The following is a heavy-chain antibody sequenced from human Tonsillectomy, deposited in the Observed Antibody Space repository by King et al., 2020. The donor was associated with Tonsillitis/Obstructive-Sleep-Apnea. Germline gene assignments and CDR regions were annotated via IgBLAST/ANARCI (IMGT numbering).Heavy chain of an antibody. J-gene: IGHJ4*02. D-gene: IGHD6-6*01. V-gene: IGHV3-48*03. CDR3: AREGEIAAYHY. Sequence: VQLVESGGGLVQPGGSLRLSCAASGFIFSSSEMNWVRQAPGKGLEWVSYISSSGSAIYYADSVKGRITISRDNAKNSLFLQMNSLRAEDTAVYYCAREGEIAAYHYWGQGNLVTVSS. CDR1: GFIFSSSE. CDR2: ISSSGSAI.